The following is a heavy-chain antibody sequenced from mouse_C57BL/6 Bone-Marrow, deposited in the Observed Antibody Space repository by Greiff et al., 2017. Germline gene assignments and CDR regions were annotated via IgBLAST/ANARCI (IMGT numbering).Heavy chain of an antibody. CDR1: GYTFTSYW. J-gene: IGHJ4*01. CDR2: IDPSDSET. Sequence: QVQLQQPGAELVRPGSSVKLSCKASGYTFTSYWMHWVKQRPIQGLEWIGNIDPSDSETHYNQKFKDKATLTVDKSSSTAYMQLSSLTSEDSAVXYCARRSSGLYYYAMDYWGQGTSVTVSS. V-gene: IGHV1-52*01. CDR3: ARRSSGLYYYAMDY. D-gene: IGHD3-2*02.